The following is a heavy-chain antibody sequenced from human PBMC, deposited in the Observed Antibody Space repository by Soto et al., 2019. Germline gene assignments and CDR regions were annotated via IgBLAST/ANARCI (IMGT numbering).Heavy chain of an antibody. Sequence: PGGSLRLSCAASGFTFSSYGMHWVRQAPGKGLEWVAVISYDGSNKYYADSVKGRFTISRDNSKNTLYLQMNSLRAEDTAVYYCAKDTVTIFGVVTYYYYGMDVWGQGTTVTVSS. CDR2: ISYDGSNK. J-gene: IGHJ6*02. V-gene: IGHV3-30*18. D-gene: IGHD3-3*01. CDR1: GFTFSSYG. CDR3: AKDTVTIFGVVTYYYYGMDV.